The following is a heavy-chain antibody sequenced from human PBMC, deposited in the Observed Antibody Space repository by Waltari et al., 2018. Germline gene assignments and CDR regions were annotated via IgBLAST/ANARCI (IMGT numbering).Heavy chain of an antibody. CDR3: ARGTGNLDY. CDR1: GDSCSCNSSA. Sequence: QVQLQPSGPGLVKPAQTPSLTCAIPGDSCSCNSSACNWIRQTPSRGLEWLGRTYYRSKWYNDYAVSVKSRITINPDTSKNQFSLQLNSVTPEDTAVYYCARGTGNLDYWGQGTLVTVSS. CDR2: TYYRSKWYN. V-gene: IGHV6-1*01. J-gene: IGHJ4*02.